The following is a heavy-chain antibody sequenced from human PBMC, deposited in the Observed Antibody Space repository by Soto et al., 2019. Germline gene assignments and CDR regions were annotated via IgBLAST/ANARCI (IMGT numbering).Heavy chain of an antibody. Sequence: PGGSLRLSCAASGFTFSSYAMSWVRQAPGKGLEWVSAISGSGGSTYYADSVKGRFTISRDNSKNTLYLQMNSLRAEDTAVYYCAKGRVREKPFTATFDYWGQGTLVTVSS. CDR1: GFTFSSYA. CDR3: AKGRVREKPFTATFDY. J-gene: IGHJ4*02. CDR2: ISGSGGST. V-gene: IGHV3-23*01. D-gene: IGHD3-10*01.